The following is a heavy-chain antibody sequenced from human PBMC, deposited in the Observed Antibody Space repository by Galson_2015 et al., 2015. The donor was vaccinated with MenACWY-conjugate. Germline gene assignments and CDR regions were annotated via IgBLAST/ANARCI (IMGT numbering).Heavy chain of an antibody. J-gene: IGHJ6*02. CDR3: ARDLAYCGGDCYYYGMDV. CDR2: ISGSSYI. D-gene: IGHD2-21*01. V-gene: IGHV3-21*01. Sequence: SLRLSCAASGFTFSSYAMSWVRQAPGKGLEWVSAISGSSYIYDADSVKGRFTISRDNAKNSLYLQMNSLRAEDTAVYYCARDLAYCGGDCYYYGMDVWGQGTTVTASS. CDR1: GFTFSSYA.